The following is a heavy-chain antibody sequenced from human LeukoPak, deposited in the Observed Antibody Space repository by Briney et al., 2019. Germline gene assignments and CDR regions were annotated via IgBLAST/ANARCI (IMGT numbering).Heavy chain of an antibody. D-gene: IGHD3-3*01. Sequence: ASVKVSCKASGYTFTSYYMHWVRQAPGQGLEWMGIINPSGGSTSYAQKFQGRVTMTRDMSTSTVYMELSSLRSEDTAVYYCARVAAPYYDFWSGYFDYWGQGTLVTVSS. CDR2: INPSGGST. CDR3: ARVAAPYYDFWSGYFDY. V-gene: IGHV1-46*01. CDR1: GYTFTSYY. J-gene: IGHJ4*02.